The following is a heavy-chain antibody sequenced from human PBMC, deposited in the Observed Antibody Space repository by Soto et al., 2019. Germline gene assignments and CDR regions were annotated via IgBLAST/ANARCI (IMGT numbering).Heavy chain of an antibody. Sequence: SVKVSCKASGGTFSSYAISWVRQAPGQGLEWMGGIIPIFGTANYAQKFQGRVTITADESTSTAYMELSSLRSEDTAVYYCARDSGYCSGGSCYSSLDYWGQGTLVTVSS. D-gene: IGHD2-15*01. CDR2: IIPIFGTA. CDR1: GGTFSSYA. V-gene: IGHV1-69*13. CDR3: ARDSGYCSGGSCYSSLDY. J-gene: IGHJ4*02.